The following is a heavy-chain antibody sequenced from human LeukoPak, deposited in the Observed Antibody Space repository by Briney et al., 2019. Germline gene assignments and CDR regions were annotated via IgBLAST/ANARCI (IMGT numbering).Heavy chain of an antibody. D-gene: IGHD6-13*01. Sequence: GVSLRLSCAASGFTFSDYSMSWIRQAPGKGLEWVSYITSSSSYTKYADSVKGRFTISRDNAKNSLYLQMNSLRAEDTAVYYCASTTIAEAGTRGGYFDYWGQGTLVTVSS. V-gene: IGHV3-11*06. CDR2: ITSSSSYT. J-gene: IGHJ4*02. CDR1: GFTFSDYS. CDR3: ASTTIAEAGTRGGYFDY.